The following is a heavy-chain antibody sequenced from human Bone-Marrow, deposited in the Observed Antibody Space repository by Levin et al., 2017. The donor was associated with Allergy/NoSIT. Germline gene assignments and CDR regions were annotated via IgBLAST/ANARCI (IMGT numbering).Heavy chain of an antibody. Sequence: GESLKISCAASGFTVSNNYMRWVRQAPGKGLEWVSLIYSGGSTYYADSVKGRFTISRDNSKNTLYLQMNSLRAEDTAVYYCARDRTCSGGRCYGTWGQGTLVTVSS. CDR1: GFTVSNNY. V-gene: IGHV3-66*01. J-gene: IGHJ5*02. CDR3: ARDRTCSGGRCYGT. CDR2: IYSGGST. D-gene: IGHD2-15*01.